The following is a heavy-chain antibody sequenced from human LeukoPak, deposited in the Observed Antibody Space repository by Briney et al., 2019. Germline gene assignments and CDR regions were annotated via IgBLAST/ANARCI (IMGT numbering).Heavy chain of an antibody. D-gene: IGHD6-19*01. Sequence: PSETLSLTCAVSGGSDVGGGYSWRWIRQPPGKGLEWIGYIYYSGSTYYNPSLKSRLTISIDTSKNMFSLSLNSVTAADTAVYFCARSINGWDAFDIWGQGTVVAVSS. J-gene: IGHJ3*02. CDR2: IYYSGST. CDR1: GGSDVGGGYS. CDR3: ARSINGWDAFDI. V-gene: IGHV4-30-4*07.